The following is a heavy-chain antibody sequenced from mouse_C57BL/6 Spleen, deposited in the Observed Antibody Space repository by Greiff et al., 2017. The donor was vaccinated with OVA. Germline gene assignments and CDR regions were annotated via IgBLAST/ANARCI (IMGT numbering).Heavy chain of an antibody. D-gene: IGHD2-3*01. Sequence: QVQLQQPGAELVKPGASVKMSCKASGYTFTSYWITWVKQRPGQGLEWIGDIYPGSGSTNYNEKFKSKATLTVDTSSSTAYMQLSSLTSEDSAVYYCARWVTGGIYDGYPYYFDYWGQGTTLTVSS. V-gene: IGHV1-55*01. CDR1: GYTFTSYW. CDR3: ARWVTGGIYDGYPYYFDY. CDR2: IYPGSGST. J-gene: IGHJ2*01.